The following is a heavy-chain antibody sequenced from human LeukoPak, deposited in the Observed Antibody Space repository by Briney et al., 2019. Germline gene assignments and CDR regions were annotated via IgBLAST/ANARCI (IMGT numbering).Heavy chain of an antibody. Sequence: SGGSLRLSCAASGISVSSNYMSWVRQAPGKGLVWVSVLYSGGSMYYADSVKGRFTISRDNSKNTLYLQMNSLRAEDTAVYYCARGGGYGQDFDYWGQGTLVTVSS. J-gene: IGHJ4*02. CDR3: ARGGGYGQDFDY. V-gene: IGHV3-53*01. CDR1: GISVSSNY. D-gene: IGHD5-12*01. CDR2: LYSGGSM.